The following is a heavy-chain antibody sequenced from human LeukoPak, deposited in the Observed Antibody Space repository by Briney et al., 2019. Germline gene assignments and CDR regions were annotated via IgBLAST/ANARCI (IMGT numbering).Heavy chain of an antibody. V-gene: IGHV3-15*01. Sequence: GGSLRLSCAASGFTFSNALISWVRQAPGKGLEWVGRIKSKTDGGTTDYAAPVKGRFTISRDDSKNTLYLQMNSLETEDTAVYYCTTDPRGDCGGDCPTWGHYYYMDVWGKGTTVTVSS. CDR2: IKSKTDGGTT. CDR3: TTDPRGDCGGDCPTWGHYYYMDV. J-gene: IGHJ6*03. CDR1: GFTFSNAL. D-gene: IGHD2-21*02.